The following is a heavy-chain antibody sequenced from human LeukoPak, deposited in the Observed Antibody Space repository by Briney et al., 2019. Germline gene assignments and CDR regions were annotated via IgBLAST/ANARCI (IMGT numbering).Heavy chain of an antibody. CDR2: ISGDAGTT. V-gene: IGHV3-23*01. J-gene: IGHJ4*02. CDR1: GFPFSSYA. Sequence: GGSLRLSCVAFGFPFSSYALSWVRQAPGKGLECVSVISGDAGTTYYADSVKGRFTISRDNSKNTLYLQMSSLRAEDTAVYYCAKGSRGYSYGYDYWGQGTLVTVSS. CDR3: AKGSRGYSYGYDY. D-gene: IGHD5-18*01.